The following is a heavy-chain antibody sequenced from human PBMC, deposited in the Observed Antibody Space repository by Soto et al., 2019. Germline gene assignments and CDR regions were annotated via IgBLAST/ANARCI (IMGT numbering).Heavy chain of an antibody. Sequence: ASVKVSFKASGYTFTSYDISWVRQAPGQGLEWMGCIIVYNGKTNYAQKFQDRVTVTTDTSTSTAYMELRSLRSDDTAVYYCAGARGGYSDRSGQGPLVTVSS. J-gene: IGHJ5*02. CDR1: GYTFTSYD. D-gene: IGHD1-26*01. CDR2: IIVYNGKT. CDR3: AGARGGYSDR. V-gene: IGHV1-18*04.